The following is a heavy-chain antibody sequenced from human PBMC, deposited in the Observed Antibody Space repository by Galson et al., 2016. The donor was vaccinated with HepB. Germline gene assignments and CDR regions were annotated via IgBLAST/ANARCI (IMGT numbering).Heavy chain of an antibody. Sequence: SMRLSCAASGFTFSSYAMSWIRQAPGKGLEWVSVISGRGGNTYSANSVEGRLPISRDKSKSTLYLPMNSLRAEDTAVYYCAKAQEFDWLFGRLDYYFDYWGQGTLVTVSS. CDR1: GFTFSSYA. V-gene: IGHV3-23*01. D-gene: IGHD3-9*01. CDR3: AKAQEFDWLFGRLDYYFDY. J-gene: IGHJ4*02. CDR2: ISGRGGNT.